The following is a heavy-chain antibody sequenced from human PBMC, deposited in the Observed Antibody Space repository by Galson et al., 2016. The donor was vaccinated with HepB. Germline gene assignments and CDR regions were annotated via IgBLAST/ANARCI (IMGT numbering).Heavy chain of an antibody. V-gene: IGHV3-33*01. J-gene: IGHJ3*02. D-gene: IGHD5-24*01. CDR2: IWSDGRNK. CDR3: AREDGSVWNAFDI. CDR1: GFFFSSYG. Sequence: SLRLSCAASGFFFSSYGRHWVRQAPGKGLEWVAVIWSDGRNKYYADSVKGRFAIARDNYKNTLYLQMNSLRAEDTAVNSCAREDGSVWNAFDIGGQGTTVTVSS.